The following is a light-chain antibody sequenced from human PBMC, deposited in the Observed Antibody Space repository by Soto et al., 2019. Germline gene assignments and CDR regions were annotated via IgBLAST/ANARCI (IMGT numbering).Light chain of an antibody. J-gene: IGKJ1*01. CDR1: QSVSSSY. CDR2: GES. Sequence: EIVLTQSPATLSLSPGERATLSCGASQSVSSSYLACYQQKTGQAPRLIIYGESSRATGIPDRFSGSGSGTDLNLTISRLEPEDFAMYFCHKYRSSPQTCGQGTKVDIK. V-gene: IGKV3-20*01. CDR3: HKYRSSPQT.